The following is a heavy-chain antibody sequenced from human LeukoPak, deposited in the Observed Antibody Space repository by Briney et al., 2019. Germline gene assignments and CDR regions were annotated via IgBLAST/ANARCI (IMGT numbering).Heavy chain of an antibody. CDR1: GGSISNSSYY. Sequence: SETLSLTCSVSGGSISNSSYYWGWIRQPPGKGLEWIGNISHSGNTFNNPSLKSRVTISVDTSKNQLSLKLRSVTAADTAVYFCASAATMVRGVRAFDIWGQGTMVTVSS. D-gene: IGHD3-10*01. J-gene: IGHJ3*02. CDR2: ISHSGNT. CDR3: ASAATMVRGVRAFDI. V-gene: IGHV4-39*07.